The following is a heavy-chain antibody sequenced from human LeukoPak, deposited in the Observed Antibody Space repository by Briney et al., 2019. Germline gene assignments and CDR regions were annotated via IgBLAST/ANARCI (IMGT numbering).Heavy chain of an antibody. CDR1: GFTFSGHW. D-gene: IGHD3-10*01. CDR2: ITTDGSAT. CDR3: TRSRYYNGYDY. Sequence: GGSLRLSCVASGFTFSGHWMHWVRQVPGKGLVAVSRITTDGSATTYADSVKGRFTISRDNAKNTLYLEMNSLTAEDTALYYCTRSRYYNGYDYSGQGTLVTVSP. J-gene: IGHJ4*02. V-gene: IGHV3-74*03.